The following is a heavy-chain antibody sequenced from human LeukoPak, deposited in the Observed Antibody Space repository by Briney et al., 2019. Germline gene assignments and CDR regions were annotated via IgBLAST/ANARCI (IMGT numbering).Heavy chain of an antibody. CDR3: ARGGDSGYYYDSSGYLDFDY. J-gene: IGHJ4*02. CDR2: ISYDGSNK. D-gene: IGHD3-22*01. V-gene: IGHV3-30*03. Sequence: PGGSLRLSCAASGFTFSSYWMSWVRQAPGKGLEWVAVISYDGSNKYYADSVKGRFTISRDNSKNTLYLQMNSLRAEDTAVYYCARGGDSGYYYDSSGYLDFDYWGQGTLVTVSS. CDR1: GFTFSSYW.